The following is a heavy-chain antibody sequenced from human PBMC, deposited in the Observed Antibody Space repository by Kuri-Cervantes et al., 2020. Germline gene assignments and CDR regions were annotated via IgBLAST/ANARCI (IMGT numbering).Heavy chain of an antibody. D-gene: IGHD3-10*01. CDR3: VMVRGVILTNYYGMDV. V-gene: IGHV3-30*03. CDR1: GFTFSSYG. Sequence: GGSLRLSCAASGFTFSSYGMHWVRQAPGKGLEWVAVISYDGSNKYYADSVKGRFTISRDNSKNTLYLQMNSLRAEDTAVYYCVMVRGVILTNYYGMDVWGQGTTVTVSS. CDR2: ISYDGSNK. J-gene: IGHJ6*02.